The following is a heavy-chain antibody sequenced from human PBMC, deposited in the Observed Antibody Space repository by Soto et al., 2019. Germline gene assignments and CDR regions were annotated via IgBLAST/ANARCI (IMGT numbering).Heavy chain of an antibody. Sequence: GGSLRLSCAASGFTFSSYAMSWVRQAPGKGLEWVSAISGSGGSTYYADSVKGRFTISRDNSKNTLYLQMNSLRAEDTAVYYCAKVRSRRHWPDRYYGMDVWGQGTTVTVSS. D-gene: IGHD1-1*01. CDR1: GFTFSSYA. CDR2: ISGSGGST. V-gene: IGHV3-23*01. CDR3: AKVRSRRHWPDRYYGMDV. J-gene: IGHJ6*02.